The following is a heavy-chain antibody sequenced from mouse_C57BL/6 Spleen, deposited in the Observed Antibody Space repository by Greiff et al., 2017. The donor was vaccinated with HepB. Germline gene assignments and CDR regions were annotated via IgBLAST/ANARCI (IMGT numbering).Heavy chain of an antibody. V-gene: IGHV1-39*01. J-gene: IGHJ1*03. D-gene: IGHD1-1*01. CDR2: INPNYGTT. CDR1: GYSFTDYN. Sequence: EVHLVESGPELVKPGASVKISCKASGYSFTDYNMNWVKQSNGKSLEWIGVINPNYGTTSYNQKFKGKATLTVDQSSSTAYMQLNSLTSEDSAVYYCAREKDYYYGSSPYWYFDVWGTGTTVTVSS. CDR3: AREKDYYYGSSPYWYFDV.